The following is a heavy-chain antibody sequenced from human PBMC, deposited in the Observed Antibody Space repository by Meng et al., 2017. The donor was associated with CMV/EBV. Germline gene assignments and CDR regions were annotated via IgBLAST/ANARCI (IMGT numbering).Heavy chain of an antibody. CDR2: IHTSGST. Sequence: QLQLQEWGPGLVMRSETRSLACTVSGCSSSRYYWSWIRQPAGKGLEWIGRIHTSGSTNYNPSLKSRVTMSVDTSKNQFSLKLSSVTAADTAVYYCARSMVVAGDWFDPWGQGTLVTVSS. V-gene: IGHV4-4*07. CDR3: ARSMVVAGDWFDP. D-gene: IGHD2-15*01. J-gene: IGHJ5*02. CDR1: GCSSSRYY.